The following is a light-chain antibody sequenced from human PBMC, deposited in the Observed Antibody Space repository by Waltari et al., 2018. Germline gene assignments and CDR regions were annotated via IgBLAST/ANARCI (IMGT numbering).Light chain of an antibody. J-gene: IGLJ2*01. CDR1: RSNIGSNT. V-gene: IGLV1-44*01. CDR3: ATWYDSLIGLV. Sequence: QSVLTQPPSASATPGQRVIISCSGSRSNIGSNTVNWYQQLPGTAPKLLILSNNERPSGVPGRFSGSKSGTSASLAISGLQSEDEADYYCATWYDSLIGLVFGGGTKLTVL. CDR2: SNN.